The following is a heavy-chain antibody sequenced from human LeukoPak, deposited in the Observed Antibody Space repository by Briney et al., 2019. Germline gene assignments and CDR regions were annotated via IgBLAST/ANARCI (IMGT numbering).Heavy chain of an antibody. CDR2: IYYSGST. V-gene: IGHV4-59*01. D-gene: IGHD3-16*02. CDR3: ARLGLITFGGVIANDAFDI. CDR1: GGSISSYY. Sequence: SETLSLTCTVSGGSISSYYWSWIRQPAGKGLEWIGYIYYSGSTNYNPSLKSRVTISVDTSKNQFSLKLSSVTAADTAVYYCARLGLITFGGVIANDAFDIWGQGTMVTVSS. J-gene: IGHJ3*02.